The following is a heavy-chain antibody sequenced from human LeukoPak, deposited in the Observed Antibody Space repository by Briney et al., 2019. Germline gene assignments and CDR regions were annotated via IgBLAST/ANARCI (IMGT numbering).Heavy chain of an antibody. V-gene: IGHV3-66*01. CDR1: GFTVSSNY. D-gene: IGHD5-24*01. Sequence: GGSLRLSCAASGFTVSSNYMSWVRQAPGKGLEWVSVIYSGGSTYYADSVKGRFTISRDNSKNTLYLQMNSLRAEDTAVYYCAKDDSGRDGYNFVYWGQGTLVTVSS. CDR3: AKDDSGRDGYNFVY. CDR2: IYSGGST. J-gene: IGHJ4*02.